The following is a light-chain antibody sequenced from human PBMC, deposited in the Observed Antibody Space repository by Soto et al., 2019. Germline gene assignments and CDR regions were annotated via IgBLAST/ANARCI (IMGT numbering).Light chain of an antibody. Sequence: QPVLTQPASVSGSPGQSITISCTGTSSSVGSYNLVSWYQQHPGKAPKLMIYEGSKRPSGVSNRFSGSKSGNTASLTISGLQAEDEADYYCCSYAGSNTFWVFGGGTKLTVL. CDR1: SSSVGSYNL. CDR3: CSYAGSNTFWV. J-gene: IGLJ3*02. V-gene: IGLV2-23*03. CDR2: EGS.